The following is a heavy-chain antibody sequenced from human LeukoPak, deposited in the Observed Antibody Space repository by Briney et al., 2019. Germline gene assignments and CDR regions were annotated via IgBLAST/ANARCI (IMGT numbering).Heavy chain of an antibody. CDR3: ARISMVRGVIISGGDRWADY. D-gene: IGHD3-10*01. CDR2: IYYSGST. CDR1: GGSISSGGYY. J-gene: IGHJ4*02. V-gene: IGHV4-30-4*08. Sequence: SETLSLTCSVSGGSISSGGYYWNWIRQHPVKGLEWIGYIYYSGSTYYNPSLKSRVTISVDTSKNQFSLKLSSVTAADTAVYYCARISMVRGVIISGGDRWADYWGQGTLVTVSS.